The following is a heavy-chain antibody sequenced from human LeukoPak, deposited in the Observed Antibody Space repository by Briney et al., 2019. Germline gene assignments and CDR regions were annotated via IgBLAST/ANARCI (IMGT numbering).Heavy chain of an antibody. D-gene: IGHD3-10*01. CDR3: ARERFGELPYYFDY. CDR1: GYTFTSYG. CDR2: ISAYNGNT. Sequence: GASVKVSCKASGYTFTSYGISWVRQAPGQGLEWMGWISAYNGNTNYAQKLQGRVTMTTDTSTSTAYMELRSLRSDDTAVYYCARERFGELPYYFDYWGQGTLVTVSS. V-gene: IGHV1-18*01. J-gene: IGHJ4*02.